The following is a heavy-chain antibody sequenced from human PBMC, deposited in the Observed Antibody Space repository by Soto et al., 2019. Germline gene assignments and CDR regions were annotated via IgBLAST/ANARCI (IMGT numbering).Heavy chain of an antibody. V-gene: IGHV3-23*01. J-gene: IGHJ4*02. CDR1: GFTFSSYA. D-gene: IGHD3-3*01. CDR2: ISGSGGST. CDR3: AKESYAGGVYDFWSGYQWRLRPVDY. Sequence: GGSLRLSCAASGFTFSSYAMSWVRQAPGKGLEWVSAISGSGGSTYYADSVKGRFTISRDNSKNTLYLQMNSLRAEDTAVYYCAKESYAGGVYDFWSGYQWRLRPVDYWGQGTLVTVSS.